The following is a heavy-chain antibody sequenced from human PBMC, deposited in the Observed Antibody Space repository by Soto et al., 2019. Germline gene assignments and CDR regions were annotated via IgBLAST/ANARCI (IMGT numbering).Heavy chain of an antibody. D-gene: IGHD2-15*01. CDR3: ARGGIVVVVAATHDRPDYGMDV. Sequence: QVQLVQSGAAVKKPGSSVKVSCKASGGTFSSYAISWVRQAPGQGLEWMGGIIPIFGTANYAQKFQGRVTITADESTITAYMELSSLRSEDTAVYYCARGGIVVVVAATHDRPDYGMDVWGQGTTVTVSS. CDR2: IIPIFGTA. J-gene: IGHJ6*02. CDR1: GGTFSSYA. V-gene: IGHV1-69*12.